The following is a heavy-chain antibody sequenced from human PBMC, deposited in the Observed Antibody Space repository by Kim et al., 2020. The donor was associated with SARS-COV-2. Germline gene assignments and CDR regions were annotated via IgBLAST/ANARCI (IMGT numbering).Heavy chain of an antibody. J-gene: IGHJ6*02. CDR2: ISGSGGST. CDR3: QHLWFGELGLGYYGMDV. D-gene: IGHD3-10*01. V-gene: IGHV3-23*01. CDR1: GFTFSSYA. Sequence: GGSLRLSCAASGFTFSSYAMSWVRQAPGKGLEWVSAISGSGGSTYYADSVKGRFTISRDNSKNTLYLQMNSLRAEDTAVYYCQHLWFGELGLGYYGMDVWGQGTTVTVS.